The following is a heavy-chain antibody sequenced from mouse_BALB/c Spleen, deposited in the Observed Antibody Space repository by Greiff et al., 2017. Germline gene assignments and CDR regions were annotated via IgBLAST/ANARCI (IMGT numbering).Heavy chain of an antibody. D-gene: IGHD2-14*01. V-gene: IGHV14-3*02. CDR1: GFNIKDTY. CDR3: ARDRYDGRGAWFAY. Sequence: EVQLVESGAELVKPGASVKLSCTASGFNIKDTYMHWVKQRPEQGLEWIGRIDPANGNTKYDPKFQGKATITADTSSNTAYLQLSSLTSEDTAVYYCARDRYDGRGAWFAYWGQGTLVTVSA. J-gene: IGHJ3*01. CDR2: IDPANGNT.